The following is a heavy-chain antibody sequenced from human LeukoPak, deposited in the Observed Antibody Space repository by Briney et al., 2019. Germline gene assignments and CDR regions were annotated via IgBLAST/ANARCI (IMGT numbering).Heavy chain of an antibody. CDR2: IYYSGST. CDR1: GGSISSYY. Sequence: SETLSLTCTVSGGSISSYYWSWIRQPPGKGLEWIGYIYYSGSTNYNPSLKSRVTISVDTSKNQFSLKLSSVTAADTAVYYCARARGYDYVWGSYRQRVFWDYWGQGTLVTVSS. CDR3: ARARGYDYVWGSYRQRVFWDY. J-gene: IGHJ4*02. D-gene: IGHD3-16*02. V-gene: IGHV4-59*12.